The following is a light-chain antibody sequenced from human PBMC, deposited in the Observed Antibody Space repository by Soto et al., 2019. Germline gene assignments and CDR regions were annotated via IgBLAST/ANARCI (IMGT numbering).Light chain of an antibody. Sequence: QSALTQPASVSGSPGQSITVSCTGTSSDVGGYNYVSWYQQHPGKAPKLMIYEVSYRPSGVSNRFSGSKSGNTASLTISGLPAEDEADYYCSSYTGSSTLVFGGGTKLTVL. J-gene: IGLJ2*01. CDR3: SSYTGSSTLV. V-gene: IGLV2-14*01. CDR2: EVS. CDR1: SSDVGGYNY.